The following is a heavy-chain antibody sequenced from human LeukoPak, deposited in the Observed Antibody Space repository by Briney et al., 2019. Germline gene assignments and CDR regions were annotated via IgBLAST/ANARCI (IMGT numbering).Heavy chain of an antibody. CDR2: ISGSGGST. D-gene: IGHD5-18*01. CDR3: ASAGRGYSYGYFHY. J-gene: IGHJ4*02. CDR1: GFTCSSYA. V-gene: IGHV3-23*01. Sequence: GGSLRLSCAASGFTCSSYAMSWVRQAPGKGLEWVSAISGSGGSTYYADSVKGRFTISRDNSKNTLYLQMNSLRAEDTAVYYCASAGRGYSYGYFHYGGQGTLVTVPS.